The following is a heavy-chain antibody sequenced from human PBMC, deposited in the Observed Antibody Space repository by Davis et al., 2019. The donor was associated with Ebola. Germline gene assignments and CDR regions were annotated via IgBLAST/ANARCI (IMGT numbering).Heavy chain of an antibody. CDR2: IIPIFGTA. D-gene: IGHD1-1*01. CDR3: ARDDWNQNWFDP. J-gene: IGHJ5*02. CDR1: GGTFSSYA. V-gene: IGHV1-69*06. Sequence: SVKVSCKASGGTFSSYAISWVRQAPGQGLEWMGGIIPIFGTANYAQKFQGRVTITADKSTSTAYMELSSLRSEDTAVYYCARDDWNQNWFDPWGQGTLVTVSS.